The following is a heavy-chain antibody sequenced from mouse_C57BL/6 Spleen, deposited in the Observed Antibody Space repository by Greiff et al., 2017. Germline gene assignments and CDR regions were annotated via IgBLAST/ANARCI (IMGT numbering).Heavy chain of an antibody. J-gene: IGHJ4*01. CDR1: YFAFMASA. CDR3: ARTIYYDYGGGYAMDY. CDR2: FTMYSDAT. Sequence: LQQSGAELVRPGSSVKLSCKDSYFAFMASAMHWVKQRPGHGLEWIGSFTMYSDATEYSENFKGKATLTANTSSSTSSMEISSLTSEDSEVYYCARTIYYDYGGGYAMDYWGKGTSVTVSS. D-gene: IGHD2-4*01. V-gene: IGHV1-49*01.